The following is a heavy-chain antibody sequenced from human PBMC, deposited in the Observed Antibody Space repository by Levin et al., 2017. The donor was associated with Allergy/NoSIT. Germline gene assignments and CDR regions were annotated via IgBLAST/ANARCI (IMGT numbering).Heavy chain of an antibody. CDR1: GGSISSGGYY. J-gene: IGHJ4*02. V-gene: IGHV4-31*03. CDR3: ARWIQLWSVPYFDY. CDR2: IYYSGST. Sequence: SETLSLTCTVSGGSISSGGYYWSWIRQHPGKGLEWIGYIYYSGSTYYNPSLKSRVTISVDTSKNQFSLKLSSVTAADTAVYYCARWIQLWSVPYFDYWGQGTLVTVSS. D-gene: IGHD5-18*01.